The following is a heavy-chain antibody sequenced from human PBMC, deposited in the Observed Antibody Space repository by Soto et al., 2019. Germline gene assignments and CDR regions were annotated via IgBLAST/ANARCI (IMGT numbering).Heavy chain of an antibody. Sequence: GGSLRLSCAASGFTLRDHYMSWIRQAPGKGLEWIGYSSNSGSFTRYADSVKGRFSISRDNAKSSLYLQISSLRGDDTATYYCVKSGDNYNLLDYWGQGTPVTVSS. CDR1: GFTLRDHY. J-gene: IGHJ4*02. V-gene: IGHV3-11*06. CDR2: SSNSGSFT. CDR3: VKSGDNYNLLDY. D-gene: IGHD1-1*01.